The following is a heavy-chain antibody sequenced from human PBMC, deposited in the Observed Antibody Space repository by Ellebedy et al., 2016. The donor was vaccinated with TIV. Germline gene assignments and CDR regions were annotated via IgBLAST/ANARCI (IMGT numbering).Heavy chain of an antibody. D-gene: IGHD5-12*01. CDR1: GYTFTTYG. V-gene: IGHV1-18*04. J-gene: IGHJ4*02. CDR2: ISVYNGNT. CDR3: ARDRSNSGWYCDY. Sequence: ASVKVSCKASGYTFTTYGISWVRQAPGQGLEWMGWISVYNGNTKYAQNLQGRLTMTTDTSTSTANMELRSLSSDDTAAYYCARDRSNSGWYCDYWGQGTLVTVSS.